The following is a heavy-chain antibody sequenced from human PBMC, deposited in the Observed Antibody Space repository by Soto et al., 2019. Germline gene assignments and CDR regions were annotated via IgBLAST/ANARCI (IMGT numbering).Heavy chain of an antibody. D-gene: IGHD3-22*01. CDR2: IIPILGIA. CDR1: GGTFSSYT. V-gene: IGHV1-69*02. J-gene: IGHJ5*02. Sequence: QVQLVQSGAEVKKPGSSVKVSCKASGGTFSSYTISWVRQAPGQGLEWMGRIIPILGIANYAQKFQGRVTITADKSTSPADMELSSLRSEDTAVYYCASNGYYDSSGYLPGGQGTLVTVSS. CDR3: ASNGYYDSSGYLP.